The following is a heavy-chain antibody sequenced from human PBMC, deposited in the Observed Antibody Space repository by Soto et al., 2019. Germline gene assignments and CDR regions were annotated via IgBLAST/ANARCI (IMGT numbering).Heavy chain of an antibody. D-gene: IGHD3-22*01. J-gene: IGHJ4*02. CDR1: GFTFSSYE. CDR2: ISSSGSTI. V-gene: IGHV3-48*03. CDR3: ARAKYYYDSSGYFDY. Sequence: QPGGSLRLSCAASGFTFSSYEMNWVRQAPGKGLEWVSYISSSGSTIYYADSAKGRFTISRDNAKNSLYLQMNSLRAEDTAVYYCARAKYYYDSSGYFDYWGQGTLVTVSS.